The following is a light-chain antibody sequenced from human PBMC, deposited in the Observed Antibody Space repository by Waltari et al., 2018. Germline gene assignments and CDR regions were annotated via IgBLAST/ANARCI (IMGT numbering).Light chain of an antibody. CDR2: EAS. V-gene: IGKV1-5*03. CDR1: QSISKW. J-gene: IGKJ4*01. Sequence: DIRMTQSPSTLSASAGDRVIISCRASQSISKWLAWYQQKPGKAPKRLIYEASTLQRGVPSRFSGTGSGTDFTLTISSLQPDDFATYYCQQYNSYSLLTFGGGTKVEIK. CDR3: QQYNSYSLLT.